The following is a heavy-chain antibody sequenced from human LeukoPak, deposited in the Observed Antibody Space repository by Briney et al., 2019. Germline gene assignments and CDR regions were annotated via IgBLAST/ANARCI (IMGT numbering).Heavy chain of an antibody. J-gene: IGHJ4*02. CDR2: ISGSGGST. CDR3: AKSNGYSYGPPELDY. V-gene: IGHV3-23*01. Sequence: GGSLRLSCAASGFTFSSYAMTWVRQAPGKGLDWVSAISGSGGSTYYADSVKGRFTISRDNSKNTLYLQMNSLRAEDTAVYYCAKSNGYSYGPPELDYWGQGTLVTVSS. CDR1: GFTFSSYA. D-gene: IGHD5-18*01.